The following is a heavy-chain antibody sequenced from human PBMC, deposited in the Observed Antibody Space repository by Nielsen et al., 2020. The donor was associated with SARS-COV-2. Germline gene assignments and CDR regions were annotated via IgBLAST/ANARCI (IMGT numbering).Heavy chain of an antibody. J-gene: IGHJ4*02. CDR1: GFTFSSYW. V-gene: IGHV3-7*03. Sequence: GESLKISCAASGFTFSSYWMSWVRQAPGKGLEWVANIKQDGSEKYYVDSVKGRFTISRDSAKNSLYLQMNSLRAEDTAVYYCARAKPSPPYYDSSGYYLFDYWGQGTLVTVSS. CDR3: ARAKPSPPYYDSSGYYLFDY. D-gene: IGHD3-22*01. CDR2: IKQDGSEK.